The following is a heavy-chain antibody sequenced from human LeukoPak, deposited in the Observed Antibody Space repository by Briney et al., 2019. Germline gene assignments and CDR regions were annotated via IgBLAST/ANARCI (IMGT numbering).Heavy chain of an antibody. J-gene: IGHJ4*02. CDR1: GGTFSSYT. CDR2: IIPILGIA. V-gene: IGHV1-69*02. CDR3: ASSSDCSSTSCYRN. D-gene: IGHD2-2*02. Sequence: SVKVSCKASGGTFSSYTISWVRQAPGQGLEWMGRIIPILGIANYAQKFQGRVTITADKSTSTAYMELSSLRSEDTAVYYCASSSDCSSTSCYRNWGQGTLVTGSS.